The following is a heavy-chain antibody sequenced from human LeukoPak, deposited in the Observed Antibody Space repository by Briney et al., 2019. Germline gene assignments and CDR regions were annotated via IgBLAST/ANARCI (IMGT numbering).Heavy chain of an antibody. V-gene: IGHV3-48*01. CDR2: ISSSSSTI. Sequence: GRSLRLSCAASGFTFSSYSMNWVRQAPGKGLEWVSYISSSSSTIYYADSVKGRFTISRDNAKNSLYLQMNSLRAEDTAVYYCARGKLEWQQLVCFDYWGQGTLVTVSS. D-gene: IGHD6-13*01. CDR1: GFTFSSYS. J-gene: IGHJ4*02. CDR3: ARGKLEWQQLVCFDY.